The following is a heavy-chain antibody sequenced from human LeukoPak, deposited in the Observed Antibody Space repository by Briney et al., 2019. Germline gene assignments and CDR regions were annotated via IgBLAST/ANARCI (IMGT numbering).Heavy chain of an antibody. J-gene: IGHJ4*02. V-gene: IGHV5-51*01. CDR1: GYITSNW. Sequence: GESLQISCQTSGYITSNWIAWVRQLPGKGLEWMGIFNPASSETRCSPSFQGQVTISADTSISTAYLQWSSLKASDTAMYYCSRPDLVSSGTDFWGQGTLVIVSS. D-gene: IGHD1-1*01. CDR2: FNPASSET. CDR3: SRPDLVSSGTDF.